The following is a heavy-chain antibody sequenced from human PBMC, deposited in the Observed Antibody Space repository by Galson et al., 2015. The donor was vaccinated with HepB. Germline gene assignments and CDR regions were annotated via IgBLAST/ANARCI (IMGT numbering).Heavy chain of an antibody. CDR1: GFTFSSYA. J-gene: IGHJ4*02. CDR3: AKEHSRTYYDFWSGYYPFDY. V-gene: IGHV3-23*01. D-gene: IGHD3-3*01. Sequence: SLRLSCAASGFTFSSYAMSWVRQAPGKGLEWVSAISGSGGSTYYADSVKGRFTISRDNSKNTLYLQMNSLRAEDTAVYYCAKEHSRTYYDFWSGYYPFDYWGRGTLVTVSS. CDR2: ISGSGGST.